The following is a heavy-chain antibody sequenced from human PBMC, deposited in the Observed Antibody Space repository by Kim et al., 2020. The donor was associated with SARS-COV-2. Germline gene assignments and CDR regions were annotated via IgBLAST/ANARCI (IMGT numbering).Heavy chain of an antibody. CDR3: ASSESVVRGVDNYAFDI. CDR2: IYYSGST. CDR1: GGSISSHYY. D-gene: IGHD3-10*01. J-gene: IGHJ3*02. V-gene: IGHV4-39*01. Sequence: SETLSLTCTVSGGSISSHYYWGWIRQPPGKGLEWIGIIYYSGSTFYNPSLKSRVTISVDTSKNQFSLMVNSVTGADTAVYFCASSESVVRGVDNYAFDIWGQGTMVTVSS.